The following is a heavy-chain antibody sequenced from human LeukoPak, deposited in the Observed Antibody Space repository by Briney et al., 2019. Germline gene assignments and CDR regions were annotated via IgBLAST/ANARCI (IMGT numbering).Heavy chain of an antibody. CDR2: IYHSGST. Sequence: SETLSLTCTVSGYSISSGYYWGWIRQPPGKGLEWIGSIYHSGSTYYNPSLKSRVTISVDTSKNQFSLKLSSVTAADTAVYYCARAPSRSRVAFDIWGQGTMVTVSS. V-gene: IGHV4-38-2*02. J-gene: IGHJ3*02. CDR3: ARAPSRSRVAFDI. CDR1: GYSISSGYY.